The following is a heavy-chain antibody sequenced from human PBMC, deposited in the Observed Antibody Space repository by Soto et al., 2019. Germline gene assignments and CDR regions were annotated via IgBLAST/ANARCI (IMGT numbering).Heavy chain of an antibody. CDR1: GYSFTSYW. D-gene: IGHD3-22*01. V-gene: IGHV5-51*01. CDR2: IYPGDSDT. CDR3: ARQTPYYYDSSGYYYVLPTYYYYYGMDV. J-gene: IGHJ6*02. Sequence: GESLKISCKGSGYSFTSYWIGWVRQMPGKGLGWMGIIYPGDSDTRYSPSFQGQVTISADKSISTAYLQWSSLKASDTAMYYCARQTPYYYDSSGYYYVLPTYYYYYGMDVWGQGTTVTVSS.